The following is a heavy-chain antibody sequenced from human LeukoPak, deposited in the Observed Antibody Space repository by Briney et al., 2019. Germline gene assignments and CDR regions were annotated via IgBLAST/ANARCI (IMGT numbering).Heavy chain of an antibody. Sequence: PGGSLRLSCAASGFTFSRNAMSWVRQAPGKGLEWVAVISYDGSNKYYADSVKGRFTISRDNSKNTLYLQMNSLRAEDTAVYYCARVDSSGWSPSSYAFDIWGQGTMVTVSS. CDR2: ISYDGSNK. D-gene: IGHD6-19*01. V-gene: IGHV3-30*04. CDR1: GFTFSRNA. J-gene: IGHJ3*02. CDR3: ARVDSSGWSPSSYAFDI.